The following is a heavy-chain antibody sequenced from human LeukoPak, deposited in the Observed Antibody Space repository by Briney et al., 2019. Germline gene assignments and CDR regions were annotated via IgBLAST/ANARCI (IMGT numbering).Heavy chain of an antibody. CDR3: AEMTYYYDSSRYYRPFDY. D-gene: IGHD3-22*01. V-gene: IGHV4-34*01. Sequence: PSETLSLTCAVYGGSFSGYYWSWIRQPPGKGLEWIGEINHSGSTNYNPSLKSRVTISVDTSKNQFSLKLSSVTAADSAVYYCAEMTYYYDSSRYYRPFDYWGQGTLVTVSS. CDR1: GGSFSGYY. J-gene: IGHJ4*02. CDR2: INHSGST.